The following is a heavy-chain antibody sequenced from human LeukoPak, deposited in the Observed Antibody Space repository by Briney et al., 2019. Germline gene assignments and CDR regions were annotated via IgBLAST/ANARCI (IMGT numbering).Heavy chain of an antibody. CDR3: AKDGAAPGSGGDYFDY. Sequence: GGSLRLSCAASGFTFSSNAMTWVRQAPGKGLEWVPVITANGGRTYYADSVKGRFTISRDNSKNTLSLQMNSLRADDTAVYYCAKDGAAPGSGGDYFDYWGQGTLVTVSS. D-gene: IGHD3-10*01. CDR1: GFTFSSNA. J-gene: IGHJ4*02. CDR2: ITANGGRT. V-gene: IGHV3-23*01.